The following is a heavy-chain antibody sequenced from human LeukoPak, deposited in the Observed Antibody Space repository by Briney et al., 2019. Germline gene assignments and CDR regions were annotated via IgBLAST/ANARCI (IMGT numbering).Heavy chain of an antibody. CDR3: ATWVTVIYAFDI. CDR1: GASISSYY. Sequence: SETLSLTCTVSGASISSYYWNWLRQPPGKGLEWIGYMDNSGSTNYNPSLKSRVTLSADTSKNQFSLRPSSVTAADTAVYYCATWVTVIYAFDIWGQGTMVTVSS. CDR2: MDNSGST. D-gene: IGHD4-17*01. J-gene: IGHJ3*02. V-gene: IGHV4-59*01.